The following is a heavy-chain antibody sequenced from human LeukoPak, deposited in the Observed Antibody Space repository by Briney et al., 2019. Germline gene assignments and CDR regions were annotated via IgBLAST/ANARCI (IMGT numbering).Heavy chain of an antibody. CDR3: ARKYTTSYYSVDY. J-gene: IGHJ4*02. D-gene: IGHD2-2*01. V-gene: IGHV3-30*04. CDR1: GFTFNKYD. Sequence: GGSLRLSCTASGFTFNKYDMHWVRQAPGKGLEWVTFISHDGSQEHYADSVKGRFTISRDNSKQTVYLQMNSLKSEDTALYYCARKYTTSYYSVDYWGQGSLVTVSS. CDR2: ISHDGSQE.